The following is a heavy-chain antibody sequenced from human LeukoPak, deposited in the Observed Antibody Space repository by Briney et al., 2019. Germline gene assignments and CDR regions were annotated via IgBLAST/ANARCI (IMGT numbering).Heavy chain of an antibody. Sequence: ETLSLTCTVSGGSKSSYYWTWIRQPPGKGLEWIGYIYYSGSTNYNPSLKSRVTISVDTSKNQFSLKLSSVTAADTAVYYCARENDYDSSGYLLAFDQWGQGTLVTVSS. V-gene: IGHV4-59*01. CDR1: GGSKSSYY. J-gene: IGHJ4*02. D-gene: IGHD3-22*01. CDR2: IYYSGST. CDR3: ARENDYDSSGYLLAFDQ.